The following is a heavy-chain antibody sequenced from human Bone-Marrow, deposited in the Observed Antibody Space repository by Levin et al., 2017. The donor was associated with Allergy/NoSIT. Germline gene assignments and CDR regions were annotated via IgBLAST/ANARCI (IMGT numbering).Heavy chain of an antibody. V-gene: IGHV2-70*04. Sequence: SGPTLVKPPQTLTLTCTFSGFSLSPNAVRVSWIRQPPGKALEWLARIDWDDDKYYSTSLKTRLTISKDTSKNQVVLTMTNMDPADTGTYYCARIKDNWNDDGWGQGILVTVSS. D-gene: IGHD1-20*01. CDR2: IDWDDDK. J-gene: IGHJ4*02. CDR1: GFSLSPNAVR. CDR3: ARIKDNWNDDG.